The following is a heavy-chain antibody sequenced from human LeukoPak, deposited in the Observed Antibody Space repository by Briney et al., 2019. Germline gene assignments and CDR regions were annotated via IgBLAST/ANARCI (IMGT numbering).Heavy chain of an antibody. CDR2: IWYDGSNK. V-gene: IGHV3-33*01. J-gene: IGHJ3*02. D-gene: IGHD2-21*01. CDR3: ARADGGEIDEAVAFDI. CDR1: GFTFSSYG. Sequence: GGSLRVSCAASGFTFSSYGMHWVRQAPGKGLEWVAVIWYDGSNKYYADSVKGRFTISRDNSKNTLYLQVNSLRAEDTAVYYCARADGGEIDEAVAFDIWGQGTMVTVSS.